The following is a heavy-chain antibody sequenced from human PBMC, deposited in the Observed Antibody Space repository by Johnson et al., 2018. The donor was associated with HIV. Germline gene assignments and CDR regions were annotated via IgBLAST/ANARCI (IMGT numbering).Heavy chain of an antibody. CDR1: GFTFSSYA. V-gene: IGHV3-30-3*01. J-gene: IGHJ3*02. CDR3: AREGFWGSGSYYNPDAFDI. D-gene: IGHD3-10*01. Sequence: QMQLVESGGGVVQPGRSLRLSCAASGFTFSSYAMHWVRQAPGKGLEWVAVISYDGSNKYYADSVKGRFTISRDNSKNTLYLQVNSLRAEDTAVYYCAREGFWGSGSYYNPDAFDIWGQGTMVTVSS. CDR2: ISYDGSNK.